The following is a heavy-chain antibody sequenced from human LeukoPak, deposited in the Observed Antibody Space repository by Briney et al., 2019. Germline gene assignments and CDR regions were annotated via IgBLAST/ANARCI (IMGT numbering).Heavy chain of an antibody. CDR3: ARHGSGRNYFDPLGY. D-gene: IGHD1-26*01. CDR2: IRRDGSTI. CDR1: GFRFNEHA. J-gene: IGHJ4*02. Sequence: GGSLRLSCAASGFRFNEHAMHWVRQAPGKGLEWVAVIRRDGSTIYYADSVKGRFTVSRDNPKNTLNLQLDSLRVEDMAVYYCARHGSGRNYFDPLGYWGQGTLVTVSS. V-gene: IGHV3-33*01.